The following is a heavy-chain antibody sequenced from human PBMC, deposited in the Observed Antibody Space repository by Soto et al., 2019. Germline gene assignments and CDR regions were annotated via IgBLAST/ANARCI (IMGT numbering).Heavy chain of an antibody. CDR3: ARVGVDDFWSGYYWYFDY. CDR2: IWYDGSNK. D-gene: IGHD3-3*01. Sequence: QVQLVESEGGVVQPGRSLRLSCAASGFTFSSYGMHWVRQAPGKGLEWVAVIWYDGSNKYYADSVKGRFTISRDNSKNPLYLQMNTLRAEDTAVYYCARVGVDDFWSGYYWYFDYCCQGTLVTVSS. CDR1: GFTFSSYG. J-gene: IGHJ4*02. V-gene: IGHV3-33*01.